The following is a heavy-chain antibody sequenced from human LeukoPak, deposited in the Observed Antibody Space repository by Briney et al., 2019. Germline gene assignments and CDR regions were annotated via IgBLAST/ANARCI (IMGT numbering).Heavy chain of an antibody. Sequence: PGGSLRLSCAASGFTFSSYSMSWVRQAPGKGLEWVSAISGSGGSTYYADSVKGRFTISRDNSKNTLYLQMNSLRAEDTAVYYCAKGYSSGWPRHWFDPWGQGTLVTVSS. CDR2: ISGSGGST. D-gene: IGHD6-19*01. CDR1: GFTFSSYS. J-gene: IGHJ5*02. CDR3: AKGYSSGWPRHWFDP. V-gene: IGHV3-23*01.